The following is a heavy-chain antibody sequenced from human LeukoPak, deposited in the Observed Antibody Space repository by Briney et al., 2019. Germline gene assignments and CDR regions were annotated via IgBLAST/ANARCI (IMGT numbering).Heavy chain of an antibody. V-gene: IGHV4-59*08. J-gene: IGHJ3*01. CDR2: MYYIGPV. D-gene: IGHD1-1*01. Sequence: SETLSLTCTVSGGSISSYYWSWIRQSPGKGLEWIGYMYYIGPVNHNPSFKSRVTISVDTSKNQSSLKLNSVTATDTAVYYCAITGYPRRLIDVLDLWGQGTMVTVSS. CDR1: GGSISSYY. CDR3: AITGYPRRLIDVLDL.